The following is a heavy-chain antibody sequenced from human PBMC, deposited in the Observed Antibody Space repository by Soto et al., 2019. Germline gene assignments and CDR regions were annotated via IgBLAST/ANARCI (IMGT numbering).Heavy chain of an antibody. CDR2: IFHDGTT. CDR3: ARAWTAAAGWANWFDL. V-gene: IGHV4-31*03. CDR1: GGSISGVGYY. D-gene: IGHD6-13*01. J-gene: IGHJ5*02. Sequence: QLQLQESGPGLVEPSQTLSLTCTVSGGSISGVGYYWSWIRQNPGKGLEWIGYIFHDGTTYYNPSLKCRLTISVDTSKTQFSLKLNSVTAADTAVYYCARAWTAAAGWANWFDLWGQGTLVTVSS.